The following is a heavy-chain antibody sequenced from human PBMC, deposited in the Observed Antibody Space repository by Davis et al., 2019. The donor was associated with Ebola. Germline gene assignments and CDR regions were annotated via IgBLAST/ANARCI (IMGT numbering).Heavy chain of an antibody. V-gene: IGHV4-4*02. CDR3: ARDTNIVVVMDAFDI. CDR1: GGSISSSNW. Sequence: SETLSLTCAVSGGSISSSNWWSWVRQPPGKGLEWIGEIYHSGSTNYNPSLKSRVTISVDKSKNQFSLKLSSVTAADTAVYYCARDTNIVVVMDAFDIWGQGTMVTVSS. J-gene: IGHJ3*02. D-gene: IGHD2-21*01. CDR2: IYHSGST.